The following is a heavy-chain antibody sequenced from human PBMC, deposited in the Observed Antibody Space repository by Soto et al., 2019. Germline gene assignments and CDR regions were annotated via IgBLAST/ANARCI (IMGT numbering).Heavy chain of an antibody. Sequence: QVQLQESGPGLVKPPETLSLTCTFSGVSTSTYSWNWIRQPAGKGLAWIGRIYTTGSSNYNPSPGSRIAISVDTSKNQCFLKLSSVTAADTAVYYCAGAAYNYGPFDSWGQGTLVTVSS. V-gene: IGHV4-4*07. D-gene: IGHD5-18*01. CDR3: AGAAYNYGPFDS. J-gene: IGHJ4*02. CDR1: GVSTSTYS. CDR2: IYTTGSS.